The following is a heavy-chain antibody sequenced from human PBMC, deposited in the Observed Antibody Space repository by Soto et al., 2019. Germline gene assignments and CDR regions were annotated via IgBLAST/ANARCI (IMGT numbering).Heavy chain of an antibody. CDR2: IKIKSDGGTT. V-gene: IGHV3-15*01. CDR1: GFTFSNAW. CDR3: TTASIGGYFDY. J-gene: IGHJ4*02. D-gene: IGHD3-16*01. Sequence: EVQLVESGGGLVKPGGSLRLSCAASGFTFSNAWMNWVRQAPGKGLEWVGRIKIKSDGGTTDYAAPVKGRFTISRDDPKNTLYLQINSLHTEDTAVYYCTTASIGGYFDYWGQGTLVTVSS.